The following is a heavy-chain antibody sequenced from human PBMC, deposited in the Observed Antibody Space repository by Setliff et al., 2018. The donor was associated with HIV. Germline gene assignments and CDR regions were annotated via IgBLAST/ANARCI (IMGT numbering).Heavy chain of an antibody. J-gene: IGHJ4*02. D-gene: IGHD5-18*01. CDR1: GFTLTSYS. Sequence: GGSLRLSCAASGFTLTSYSMTWVRQAPGKGLEWVSFISSSGSFTNYADSVKGRFTISRDNAKNSLYLQMNSLRAEDTAVYYCARDGSYISRGYWGQGTLVTVSS. V-gene: IGHV3-11*05. CDR3: ARDGSYISRGY. CDR2: ISSSGSFT.